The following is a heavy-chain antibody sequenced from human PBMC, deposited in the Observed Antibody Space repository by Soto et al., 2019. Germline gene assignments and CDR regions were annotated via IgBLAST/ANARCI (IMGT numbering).Heavy chain of an antibody. D-gene: IGHD3-3*01. CDR2: ISGSGGST. V-gene: IGHV3-23*01. Sequence: PGGSLRLSCAASGFTFSSYAMSWVRQSPGKGLEWVSAISGSGGSTYYADSVKGRFTISRDNSKNTLYLQMNSLGAEDTAVYYCAKGTTIYTPHFDYWGQGTLVTVSS. CDR1: GFTFSSYA. J-gene: IGHJ4*02. CDR3: AKGTTIYTPHFDY.